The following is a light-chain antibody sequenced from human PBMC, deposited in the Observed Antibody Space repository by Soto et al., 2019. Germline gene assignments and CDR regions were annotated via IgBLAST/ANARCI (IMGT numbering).Light chain of an antibody. J-gene: IGKJ2*01. CDR1: QSISSW. Sequence: DIQMTQSPSTLSASVGDRVTITCRASQSISSWLAWYQQKPGKAPKLLIYKASSLESGFPSRFSGSGSGTEFTLTISSLQPDDFATYYCQQYNSYPATFGQGTKLEIK. V-gene: IGKV1-5*03. CDR2: KAS. CDR3: QQYNSYPAT.